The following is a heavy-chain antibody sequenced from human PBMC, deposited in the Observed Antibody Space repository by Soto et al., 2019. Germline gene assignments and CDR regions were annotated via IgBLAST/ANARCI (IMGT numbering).Heavy chain of an antibody. CDR3: ARDSPPPSE. Sequence: QVQLVQSGAEVKKPGASVKVSCKASGYTFTSYHITWVRQAPGQGLEWMGGISAYNGNTIYAQKLQGRVTMTTDTYTSKADMELRSLRSDETAVYYCARDSPPPSEWGQGTLVTVSS. V-gene: IGHV1-18*01. J-gene: IGHJ4*02. CDR1: GYTFTSYH. CDR2: ISAYNGNT. D-gene: IGHD3-3*01.